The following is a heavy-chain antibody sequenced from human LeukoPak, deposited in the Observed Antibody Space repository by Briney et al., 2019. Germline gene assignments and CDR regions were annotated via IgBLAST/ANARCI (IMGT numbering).Heavy chain of an antibody. CDR1: GFTFSSYA. D-gene: IGHD5-18*01. V-gene: IGHV3-23*01. CDR2: ISGSGGST. J-gene: IGHJ4*02. Sequence: PGGSLRLSCAASGFTFSSYAMSWVRQAPGKGLEWVSAISGSGGSTYYADSVKGRFTISRDNSKNTLYLQMNSLRAEDTAVYYCAKAPGGYSYGQGSYYFDYWGQGTLVTVSS. CDR3: AKAPGGYSYGQGSYYFDY.